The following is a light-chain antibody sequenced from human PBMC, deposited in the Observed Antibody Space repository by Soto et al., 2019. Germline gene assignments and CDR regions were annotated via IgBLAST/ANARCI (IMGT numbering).Light chain of an antibody. V-gene: IGKV1-5*01. Sequence: DIQFTQSPSTLSASVGDRVTITCRASQSISSWLAWYEQKPGKAPKILIYDASSLESGVPSRFSGSGAGTEFTLTISSLQPDDVETDYCQQYNSYSWTFGQGTKVDIK. CDR3: QQYNSYSWT. J-gene: IGKJ1*01. CDR1: QSISSW. CDR2: DAS.